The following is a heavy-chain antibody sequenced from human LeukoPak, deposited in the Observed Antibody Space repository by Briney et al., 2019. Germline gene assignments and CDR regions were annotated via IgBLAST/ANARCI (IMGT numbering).Heavy chain of an antibody. J-gene: IGHJ4*02. Sequence: SETLSLTCTVSGDSISNHYWSWIRQPPGKGLEWIGNIYYSGSTKYNPSLKSRLTISVDTSKNQFSLRLSSLTAADTAVFYCARTIASRPYYFDYWGQGTLVTVSS. V-gene: IGHV4-59*11. CDR3: ARTIASRPYYFDY. CDR2: IYYSGST. CDR1: GDSISNHY. D-gene: IGHD6-6*01.